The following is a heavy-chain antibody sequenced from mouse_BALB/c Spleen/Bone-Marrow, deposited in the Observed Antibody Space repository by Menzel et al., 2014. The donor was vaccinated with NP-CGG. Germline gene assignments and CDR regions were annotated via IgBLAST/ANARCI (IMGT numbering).Heavy chain of an antibody. CDR2: IDPETGGT. V-gene: IGHV1-15*01. J-gene: IGHJ3*01. CDR3: TIVAY. Sequence: VQLQQSGAELVRPGTSVTLSCKASGYTFTDYKMRWVKQTPVHGLERIGLIDPETGGTAYNQKFKGKATLTADKSSSTAYMDLRSLTSEDSAVYYCTIVAYWGQGTLVAVSA. CDR1: GYTFTDYK.